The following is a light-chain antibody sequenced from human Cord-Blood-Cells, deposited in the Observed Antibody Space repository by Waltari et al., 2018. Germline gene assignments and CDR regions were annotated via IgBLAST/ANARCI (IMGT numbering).Light chain of an antibody. Sequence: QAGLTQPPSVSKGLRQTATLTCTGNSNNVGNQGAAWLQQHQGHPPKLLSCRNNNRPSGISEGLSASRSGNTASLTITGLQPEDEADYYCSAWDSSLSAWVFGGGTKLTVL. CDR2: RNN. J-gene: IGLJ3*02. CDR3: SAWDSSLSAWV. CDR1: SNNVGNQG. V-gene: IGLV10-54*01.